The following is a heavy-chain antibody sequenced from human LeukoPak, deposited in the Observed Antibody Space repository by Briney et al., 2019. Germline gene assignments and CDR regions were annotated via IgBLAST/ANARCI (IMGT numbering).Heavy chain of an antibody. V-gene: IGHV4-39*07. J-gene: IGHJ4*02. CDR3: ARVFRGSDILTGSYYFDY. Sequence: SETLSLTCTVSGGSISSSSYYWGWIRQPPGKGLEWIGSIYYSGSTYYNPSLKSRVTISVDTSKNQFSLKLSSVTAADTAAYYCARVFRGSDILTGSYYFDYWGQGTLVTVSS. CDR2: IYYSGST. D-gene: IGHD3-9*01. CDR1: GGSISSSSYY.